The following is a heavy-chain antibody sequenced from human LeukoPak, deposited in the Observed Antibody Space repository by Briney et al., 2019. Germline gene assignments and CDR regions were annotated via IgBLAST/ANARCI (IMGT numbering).Heavy chain of an antibody. D-gene: IGHD6-19*01. Sequence: PSETLSLTCTVSGGSIGSGAYYWSWIRQPAGKGPEWIGRIYASGSTNYNTSLKSRVTISVDTSENQFSLNLRSVTAADTAVYYCASEGLAVAGNFLYWGQGALVTVSS. J-gene: IGHJ4*02. CDR3: ASEGLAVAGNFLY. CDR1: GGSIGSGAYY. V-gene: IGHV4-61*02. CDR2: IYASGST.